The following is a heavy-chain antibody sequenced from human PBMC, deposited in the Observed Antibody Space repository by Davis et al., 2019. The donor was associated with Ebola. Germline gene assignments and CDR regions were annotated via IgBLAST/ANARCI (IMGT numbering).Heavy chain of an antibody. D-gene: IGHD4-11*01. J-gene: IGHJ4*02. CDR3: AKPLYSNYEGIYD. CDR2: MRYDDSDK. V-gene: IGHV3-30*02. Sequence: GESLKISCAASGFTFRLYDMHWVRQAPGKGLEWLAFMRYDDSDKYYADSLKGRFTISRDISKNTLYLQMSSLRSEDTALYFCAKPLYSNYEGIYDWGQGTLVTVSS. CDR1: GFTFRLYD.